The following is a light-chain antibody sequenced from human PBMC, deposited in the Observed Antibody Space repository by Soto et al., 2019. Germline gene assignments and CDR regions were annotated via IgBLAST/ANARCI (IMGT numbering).Light chain of an antibody. V-gene: IGKV3-11*01. Sequence: EIVLTQSPATLSLSPGETVTLSCRASQSVGTSLAWNQQKPGQAPRLLIYDASKRATGIPARFSGSGPGTDFTLTISSLEPEDFEVYYCQHSRTFGQGTKLEIK. CDR3: QHSRT. CDR1: QSVGTS. CDR2: DAS. J-gene: IGKJ2*01.